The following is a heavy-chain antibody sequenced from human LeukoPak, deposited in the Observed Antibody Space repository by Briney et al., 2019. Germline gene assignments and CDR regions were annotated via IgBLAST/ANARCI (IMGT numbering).Heavy chain of an antibody. CDR2: IYTSGST. V-gene: IGHV4-4*07. D-gene: IGHD3-9*01. J-gene: IGHJ4*02. Sequence: SETLSLTCTVSGGSISSYYWSWIRQPAGKGLEWIGRIYTSGSTNYNPSLKSRVTMSVDTSKNQFSLKLSSVTAADTAVYYCARDSVQYYDLLTGYVPSYSFDYWGQGTLVTVSS. CDR3: ARDSVQYYDLLTGYVPSYSFDY. CDR1: GGSISSYY.